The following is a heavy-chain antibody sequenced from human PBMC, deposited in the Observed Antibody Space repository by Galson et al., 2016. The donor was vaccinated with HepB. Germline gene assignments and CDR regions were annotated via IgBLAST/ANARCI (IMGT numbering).Heavy chain of an antibody. Sequence: SLRLSCAASGFTFSSYGMNWVRQAPGKGLEWVSYISSGASTRSYADSVKGRFTISRDNSKTSLYLRMNSLRAEDTAVYFCARQYSGSYYDWGQGTLVTVSS. CDR2: ISSGASTR. CDR3: ARQYSGSYYD. CDR1: GFTFSSYG. D-gene: IGHD1-26*01. J-gene: IGHJ1*01. V-gene: IGHV3-48*03.